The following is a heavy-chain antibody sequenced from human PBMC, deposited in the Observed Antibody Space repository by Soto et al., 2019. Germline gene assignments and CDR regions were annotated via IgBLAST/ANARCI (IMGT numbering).Heavy chain of an antibody. J-gene: IGHJ4*02. D-gene: IGHD4-17*01. CDR3: AKTASMTIRDGFDH. Sequence: EVQVLESGGGLVQPGGSLRLSCAASGFTFSSYAMSWVRQAPGQGLEWVSAISGSGSNPYYADSVKGRFTISRDNSKNTLCLPMTSLRAEDTALYYCAKTASMTIRDGFDHWGQGTLVTVSS. V-gene: IGHV3-23*01. CDR1: GFTFSSYA. CDR2: ISGSGSNP.